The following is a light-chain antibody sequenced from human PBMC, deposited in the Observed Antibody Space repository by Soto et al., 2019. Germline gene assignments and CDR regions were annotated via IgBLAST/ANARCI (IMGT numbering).Light chain of an antibody. J-gene: IGKJ5*01. CDR3: QQLDSYPLT. CDR2: IAS. Sequence: IQLTQSPSSLSASIGDRVTITCRASQGISNSLAWYQQKPGKAPKLLIYIASTLQSGVPPRLSGSGFGTDFTLTISSLQPEDFATYYCQQLDSYPLTFGQGTRLEIK. CDR1: QGISNS. V-gene: IGKV1-9*01.